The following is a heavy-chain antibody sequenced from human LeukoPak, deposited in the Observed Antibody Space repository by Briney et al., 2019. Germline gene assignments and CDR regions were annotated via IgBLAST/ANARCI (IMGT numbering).Heavy chain of an antibody. Sequence: GGSLRLSCAGSGFTFSNYWMTWVRQAPGKGLEWVANVKQDESEKHYVDSVKGRFTISRDNAKSSLYLRMDSLRAEDTAVYYCARDRDYHDDRTDYYYDAFDIWGQGTTVTVSS. J-gene: IGHJ3*02. D-gene: IGHD3-22*01. CDR1: GFTFSNYW. CDR3: ARDRDYHDDRTDYYYDAFDI. CDR2: VKQDESEK. V-gene: IGHV3-7*01.